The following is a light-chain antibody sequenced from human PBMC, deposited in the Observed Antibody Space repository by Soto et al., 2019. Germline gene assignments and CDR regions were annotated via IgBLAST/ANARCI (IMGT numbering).Light chain of an antibody. Sequence: EIVLTQSPGTLSLSPGERATLSCRASQSVSSSYLAWYQQKPGQAPRLLIYGASSRATGIPDRFSGTRSGPDLTLTISRLEPADFAGYYCQQYGRPPWTFGKGTNVEIK. V-gene: IGKV3-20*01. CDR1: QSVSSSY. J-gene: IGKJ1*01. CDR3: QQYGRPPWT. CDR2: GAS.